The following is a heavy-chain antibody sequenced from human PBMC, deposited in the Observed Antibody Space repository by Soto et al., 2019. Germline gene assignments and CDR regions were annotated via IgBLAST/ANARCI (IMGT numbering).Heavy chain of an antibody. CDR1: GGSVSNDNYY. D-gene: IGHD6-13*01. Sequence: QVQLQESGPGLVKPSETLSLTCTVSGGSVSNDNYYWSWNRPPPGKGLEGIGYVCYSGIPNYNPSLKRRVSISVEPFNDPFALKLSSVTAADTGVDYCSRAKLEAAGTHYYWGQGSLVTDFS. V-gene: IGHV4-61*01. CDR2: VCYSGIP. CDR3: SRAKLEAAGTHYY. J-gene: IGHJ4*02.